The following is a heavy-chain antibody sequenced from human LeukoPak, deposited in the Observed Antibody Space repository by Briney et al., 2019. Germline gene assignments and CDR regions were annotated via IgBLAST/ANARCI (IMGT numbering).Heavy chain of an antibody. CDR2: INPSGGST. Sequence: GASVKVSCKASGYTFTSYYIHWVRQAPGQGLEWMGIINPSGGSTSYAQKFQGRVTMTRDTSTSTVYMELSSLRSEDTAVYYCAREWQQLPHFDYWGQGTLVTVSS. V-gene: IGHV1-46*01. J-gene: IGHJ4*02. CDR3: AREWQQLPHFDY. CDR1: GYTFTSYY. D-gene: IGHD6-13*01.